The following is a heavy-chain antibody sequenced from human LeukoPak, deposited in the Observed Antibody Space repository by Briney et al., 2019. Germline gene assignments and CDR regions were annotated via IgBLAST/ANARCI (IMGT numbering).Heavy chain of an antibody. Sequence: ASVKVSCKVSGYTLTELSMHWVRQAPGKGLEWMGGFDPEDGETIYAQKFQGRVTMTEDTSTDTAYMELSSLRSEDTAVYYCATDDAYSSGWYSHYWGQGTLVTVSS. J-gene: IGHJ4*02. D-gene: IGHD6-19*01. V-gene: IGHV1-24*01. CDR2: FDPEDGET. CDR3: ATDDAYSSGWYSHY. CDR1: GYTLTELS.